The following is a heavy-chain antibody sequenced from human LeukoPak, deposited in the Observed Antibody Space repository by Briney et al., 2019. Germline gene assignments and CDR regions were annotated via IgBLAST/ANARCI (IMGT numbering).Heavy chain of an antibody. CDR3: ARTGDIVVVPAANANWFDP. Sequence: SETLSLTCAVYGGSFSGYYWSWIRQPPGKGLEWIGEINHSGSTNYNPSLKSRVTISVDTSENQFSLKLSSVTAADTAVYYCARTGDIVVVPAANANWFDPWGQGTLVTVSS. D-gene: IGHD2-2*01. CDR1: GGSFSGYY. J-gene: IGHJ5*02. V-gene: IGHV4-34*01. CDR2: INHSGST.